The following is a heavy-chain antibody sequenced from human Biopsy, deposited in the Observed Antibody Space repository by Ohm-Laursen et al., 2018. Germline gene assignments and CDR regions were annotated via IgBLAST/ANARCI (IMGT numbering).Heavy chain of an antibody. Sequence: SLRLSCAASGFTFNSYWMHWVRQAPGKGLEWVSLIQRGGGTFYGDSVKGRFTISRDNAKNSLYLQMNSLRPEDTALYYCARDRGQNFYDSTGYYNGMDGWGQGTTVTVSS. CDR1: GFTFNSYW. CDR2: IQRGGGT. CDR3: ARDRGQNFYDSTGYYNGMDG. D-gene: IGHD3-22*01. J-gene: IGHJ6*02. V-gene: IGHV3/OR16-10*01.